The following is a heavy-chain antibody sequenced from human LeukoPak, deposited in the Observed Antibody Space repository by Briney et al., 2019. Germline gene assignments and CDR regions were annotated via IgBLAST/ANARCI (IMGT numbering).Heavy chain of an antibody. CDR2: INPNSGDS. J-gene: IGHJ4*02. V-gene: IGHV1-2*02. CDR3: ARGHTLDS. Sequence: ASVKVSCKASGYTFTGYNIYWVRQTPGQGLEWVAWINPNSGDSLYAQNFQGRVTVTRDTSVTTAYMELSSLTSDDTAVYYCARGHTLDSWGQGTLVTVSS. CDR1: GYTFTGYN.